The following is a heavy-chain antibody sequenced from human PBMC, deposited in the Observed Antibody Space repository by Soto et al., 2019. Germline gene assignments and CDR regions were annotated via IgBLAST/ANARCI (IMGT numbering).Heavy chain of an antibody. CDR3: ARDPSITIXGVATDAPDYYYYGMDV. CDR1: GYTFTGYY. V-gene: IGHV1-2*02. D-gene: IGHD3-3*01. Sequence: ASVKVSCKTSGYTFTGYYMHWVRQAPGQGLEWMGWINPNSGGTNYAQKFXXXVTMTRDTSISTAYMELSRLRSDDTAVYYCARDPSITIXGVATDAPDYYYYGMDVWGQGTTVTVSS. J-gene: IGHJ6*02. CDR2: INPNSGGT.